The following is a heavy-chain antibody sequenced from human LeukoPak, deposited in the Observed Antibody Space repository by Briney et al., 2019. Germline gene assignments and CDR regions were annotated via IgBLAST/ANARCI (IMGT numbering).Heavy chain of an antibody. D-gene: IGHD1-7*01. V-gene: IGHV4-59*10. CDR1: GGSFSGYY. CDR2: IYSSGST. J-gene: IGHJ6*03. Sequence: SETLSLTCAVYGGSFSGYYWSWLRQPPGKGLEWIGRIYSSGSTDYNPSLKSRVTMSLDMSKNQFSLRLRSVTAADTAVYYCASWNYADYYYYMDVWGKGTTVTVSS. CDR3: ASWNYADYYYYMDV.